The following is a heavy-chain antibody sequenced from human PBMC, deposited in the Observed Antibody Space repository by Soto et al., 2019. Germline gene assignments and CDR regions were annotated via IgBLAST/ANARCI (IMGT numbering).Heavy chain of an antibody. CDR2: IYYSGST. Sequence: PSEPLSLTCTVSGGSISRYNRSWIRQPPGKGLEWIGYIYYSGSTNYNPSLKSRVTISVDTSKNQFSLKLSSVTAADTAVFYCARARNLLDAFDIWGQGTVVTVSS. V-gene: IGHV4-59*01. CDR3: ARARNLLDAFDI. CDR1: GGSISRYN. J-gene: IGHJ3*02.